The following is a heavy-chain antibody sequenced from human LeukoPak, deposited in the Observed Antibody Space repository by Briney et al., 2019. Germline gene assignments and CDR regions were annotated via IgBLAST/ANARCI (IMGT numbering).Heavy chain of an antibody. Sequence: PSETLSLTCAVYGGSFSGYYWSWIRQPPGKGLEWIGEINHSGSTNYNPSLKSRVTISVDTSKNQFSLKLSSVTAADTAVYYCARGRRGRTPIAVAGSYFDYWGQGTLVTVSS. CDR1: GGSFSGYY. V-gene: IGHV4-34*01. CDR2: INHSGST. CDR3: ARGRRGRTPIAVAGSYFDY. D-gene: IGHD6-19*01. J-gene: IGHJ4*02.